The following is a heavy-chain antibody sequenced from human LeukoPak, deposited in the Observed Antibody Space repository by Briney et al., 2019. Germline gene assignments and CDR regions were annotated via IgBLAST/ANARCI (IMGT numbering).Heavy chain of an antibody. J-gene: IGHJ4*02. CDR3: ARYNYGSGRPLDY. CDR2: ISGSGGST. V-gene: IGHV3-23*01. D-gene: IGHD3-10*01. Sequence: GGSLRLSCAASGFTFSTYYLTWVRQAPGKGLEWVSGISGSGGSTFYADSVKGRFTISRDNSKNTLELQMDSLRAEDTAVYYCARYNYGSGRPLDYWGQGTLVTVSS. CDR1: GFTFSTYY.